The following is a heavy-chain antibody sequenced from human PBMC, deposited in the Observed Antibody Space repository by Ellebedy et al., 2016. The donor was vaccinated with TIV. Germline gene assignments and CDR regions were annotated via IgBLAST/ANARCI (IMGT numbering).Heavy chain of an antibody. CDR3: ARHTDYALDY. Sequence: GESLKTSCVASGFTFSSYAMSWVRQAPGKGLEWVSSLSGSGGSTYYADSVKGRFTISRDNSKNSLHLQMNGLRAEDTAVYYCARHTDYALDYWGQGALVTVSS. CDR1: GFTFSSYA. J-gene: IGHJ4*02. CDR2: LSGSGGST. D-gene: IGHD4-17*01. V-gene: IGHV3-23*01.